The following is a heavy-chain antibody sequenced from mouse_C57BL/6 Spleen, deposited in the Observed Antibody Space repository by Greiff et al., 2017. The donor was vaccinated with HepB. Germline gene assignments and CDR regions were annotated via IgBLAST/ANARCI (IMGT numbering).Heavy chain of an antibody. J-gene: IGHJ2*01. CDR2: ISDGGSYT. CDR1: GFTFSSYA. CDR3: ARGGDGYYGDY. D-gene: IGHD2-3*01. V-gene: IGHV5-4*03. Sequence: EVKLMESGGGLVKPGGSLKLSCAASGFTFSSYAMSWVRQTPEKRLEWVATISDGGSYTYYPDNVKGRFTISRDNAKNNLYLQMSHLKSEDTAMYYCARGGDGYYGDYWGQGTTLTVSS.